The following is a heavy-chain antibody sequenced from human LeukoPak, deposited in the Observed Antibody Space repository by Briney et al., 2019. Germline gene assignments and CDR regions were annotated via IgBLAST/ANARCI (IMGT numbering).Heavy chain of an antibody. D-gene: IGHD6-19*01. CDR3: ARLARAVASFDY. Sequence: SETLSLTCAVYGGSFSGYYWSWIRQPPGKGLEWIGEINHSGSTNYNPSLKSRVTISVDTSKNQFSLKLSSVTAADTAVYYCARLARAVASFDYSGQGTLVTVSS. J-gene: IGHJ4*02. CDR1: GGSFSGYY. V-gene: IGHV4-34*01. CDR2: INHSGST.